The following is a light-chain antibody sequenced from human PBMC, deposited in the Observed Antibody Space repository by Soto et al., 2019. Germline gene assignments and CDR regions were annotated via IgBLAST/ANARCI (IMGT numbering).Light chain of an antibody. CDR1: SSNIGRSY. CDR3: AAWDDSLSGVV. CDR2: RNN. Sequence: QSVLTQPTSASGTPGQRVTISCSGSSSNIGRSYVFWYQQLPGTAPRLLIYRNNQRPSGVPDRFAGSKSGTVASLAISGLRFDDEAVYYCAAWDDSLSGVVFSGGTKLTV. J-gene: IGLJ2*01. V-gene: IGLV1-47*01.